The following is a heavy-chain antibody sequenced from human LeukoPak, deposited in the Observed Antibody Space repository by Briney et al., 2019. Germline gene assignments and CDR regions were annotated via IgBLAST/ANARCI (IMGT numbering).Heavy chain of an antibody. V-gene: IGHV3-23*01. J-gene: IGHJ4*02. D-gene: IGHD1-14*01. CDR3: AKRLNPGGRYFDY. Sequence: GGSLRLSCAASGFTFSSYAMTWVRQAPGKGLEWVSAIGSNVVSTYYAGSVKGRFTISRDNSKNTLFLQMNSLRAEDTAVYYCAKRLNPGGRYFDYWGQGTLVTVSS. CDR2: IGSNVVST. CDR1: GFTFSSYA.